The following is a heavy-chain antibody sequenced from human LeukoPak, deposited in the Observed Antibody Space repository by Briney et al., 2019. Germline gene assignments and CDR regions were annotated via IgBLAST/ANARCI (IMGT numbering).Heavy chain of an antibody. Sequence: SETLSLTCAVSGYSISSGYYWGWIRQPPGKGLEWIGSIYHSGSTYYNPSLKSRVTISVDTSKNQFSLKLSSVTAADTAVCYCARPQTTYYDILTGHHDAFDIWGQGTMVTVSS. CDR1: GYSISSGYY. J-gene: IGHJ3*02. CDR2: IYHSGST. D-gene: IGHD3-9*01. CDR3: ARPQTTYYDILTGHHDAFDI. V-gene: IGHV4-38-2*01.